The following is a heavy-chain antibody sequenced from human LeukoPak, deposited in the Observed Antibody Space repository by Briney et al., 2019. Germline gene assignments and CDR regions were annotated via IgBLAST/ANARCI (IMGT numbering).Heavy chain of an antibody. CDR1: GFTFSSYS. D-gene: IGHD5-18*01. J-gene: IGHJ5*02. CDR2: ISSSSSTI. Sequence: GGSLRLSCAASGFTFSSYSMNWVRQAPGKGLEWVSYISSSSSTIYYADSVKGRFTISRDNAKNSLYLQMNSLRDEDTAVYYCATTYLTAMADNWFDPWGQGTLVTVSS. V-gene: IGHV3-48*02. CDR3: ATTYLTAMADNWFDP.